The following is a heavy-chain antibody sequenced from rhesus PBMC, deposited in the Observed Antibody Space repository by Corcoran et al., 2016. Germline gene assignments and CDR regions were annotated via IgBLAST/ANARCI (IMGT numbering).Heavy chain of an antibody. CDR1: GFPFSRYW. Sequence: EVQLVESGGGLAKPGGSVRLSCAASGFPFSRYWMTWVRKAPGKGLEWVSAINSGGGSTYYADSVKGRFTISRDNSKNTLSLQMNSLRAEDTAVYYCAKELRRRYSGYRIYYGLDSWGQGVVVTVSS. J-gene: IGHJ6*01. D-gene: IGHD5-24*01. CDR3: AKELRRRYSGYRIYYGLDS. CDR2: INSGGGST. V-gene: IGHV3S25*01.